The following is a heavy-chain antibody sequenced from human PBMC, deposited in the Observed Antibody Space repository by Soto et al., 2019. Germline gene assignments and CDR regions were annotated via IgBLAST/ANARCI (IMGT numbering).Heavy chain of an antibody. CDR3: ARETGLRSSGWTYYFDF. V-gene: IGHV3-48*02. CDR1: GFTLSSYS. CDR2: ISGSGGTI. J-gene: IGHJ4*02. D-gene: IGHD6-19*01. Sequence: EVQLVESGGGMVQPGGSLRVSCAASGFTLSSYSMHWVRQAPGKGLEWVSYISGSGGTIYYADSVKGRFTISRVNAKNSLSVQMYTRTHEDTAVYFCARETGLRSSGWTYYFDFWGQVTRVTVSS.